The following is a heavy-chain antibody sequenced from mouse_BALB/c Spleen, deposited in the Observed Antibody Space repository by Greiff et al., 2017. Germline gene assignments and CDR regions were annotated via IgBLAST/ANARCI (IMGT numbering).Heavy chain of an antibody. CDR3: ARGGSLLTGDY. D-gene: IGHD2-1*01. Sequence: VKLVESGAELAKPGASVKMSCKASGYTFTSYWMHWVKQRPGQGLEWIGYINPSTGYTEYNQKFKDKATLTADKSSSTAYMQLSSLTSEDSAVYYCARGGSLLTGDYWGQGTTLTVSS. V-gene: IGHV1-7*01. CDR1: GYTFTSYW. J-gene: IGHJ2*01. CDR2: INPSTGYT.